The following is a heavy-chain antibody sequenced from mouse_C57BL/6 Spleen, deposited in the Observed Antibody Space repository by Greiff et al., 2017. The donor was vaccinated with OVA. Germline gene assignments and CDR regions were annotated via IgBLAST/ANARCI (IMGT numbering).Heavy chain of an antibody. CDR1: GFTFSDYG. Sequence: EVMLVESGGGLVKPGGSLKLSCAASGFTFSDYGMHWVRQAPEKGLEWVAYISSGSSTIYYAHTVKGRFTISRDNAKNTLFLQMTSLRSEDTAMYYCAKPGNYDFAYWGQGTLVTVSA. D-gene: IGHD2-1*01. CDR2: ISSGSSTI. V-gene: IGHV5-17*01. CDR3: AKPGNYDFAY. J-gene: IGHJ3*01.